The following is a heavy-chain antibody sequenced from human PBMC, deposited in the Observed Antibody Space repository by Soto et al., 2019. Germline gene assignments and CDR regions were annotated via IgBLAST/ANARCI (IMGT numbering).Heavy chain of an antibody. V-gene: IGHV3-30-3*01. D-gene: IGHD4-17*01. Sequence: QVQLVESGGGVVQPGRSLRLSCAASGFTFSSYALHWFRQAPGKGLEWVPVISYDGSNKYYADSVKGRFTISRDNSKNKLYLHMNSLRAGDTDVYYCASDLGYGDFGPGWFDPWGQGTLVTVSS. CDR1: GFTFSSYA. CDR2: ISYDGSNK. CDR3: ASDLGYGDFGPGWFDP. J-gene: IGHJ5*02.